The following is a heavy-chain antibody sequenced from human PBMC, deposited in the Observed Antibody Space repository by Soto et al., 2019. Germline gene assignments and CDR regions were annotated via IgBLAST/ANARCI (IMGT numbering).Heavy chain of an antibody. V-gene: IGHV4-34*01. D-gene: IGHD3-22*01. CDR3: AREGTYYYDSSGYSQTDY. CDR1: GGSFSGYY. Sequence: SETLSLTCAVYGGSFSGYYWSWIRQPPGKGLEWIGEINHSGSTNYNPSLKSRVTISVDTSKNQFSLKLSSVTAADTAVYYCAREGTYYYDSSGYSQTDYWGQGTLVTVSS. CDR2: INHSGST. J-gene: IGHJ4*02.